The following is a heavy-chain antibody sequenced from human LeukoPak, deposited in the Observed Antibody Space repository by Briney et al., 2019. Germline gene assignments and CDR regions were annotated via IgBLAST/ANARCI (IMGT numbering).Heavy chain of an antibody. J-gene: IGHJ4*02. CDR1: GGSISSYY. V-gene: IGHV4-4*07. CDR2: LYSSGST. CDR3: ARGPGNCSSSRCPIDY. D-gene: IGHD2-2*01. Sequence: AETQSLTCTVSGGSISSYYWSWIRQPAGEGLEWIGCLYSSGSTNYNTSLKSRVTMSVDTSKNQFSMKLSSVTAADTAVYYCARGPGNCSSSRCPIDYWSQGTLVTVSS.